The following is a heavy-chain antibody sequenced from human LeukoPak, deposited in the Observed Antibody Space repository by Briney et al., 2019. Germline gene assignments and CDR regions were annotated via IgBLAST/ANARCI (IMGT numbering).Heavy chain of an antibody. CDR2: INPSGGST. V-gene: IGHV1-46*01. Sequence: ASVKVSCKASGYTFTSYYMHWVRQAPGQGLEWMGVINPSGGSTSYAQKFQGRVTMTRDMSTSTDYMELSSLRSEDTAVYYCARDNSVGDYAWWFDPWGRGTLVTVSS. CDR3: ARDNSVGDYAWWFDP. J-gene: IGHJ5*02. D-gene: IGHD1-26*01. CDR1: GYTFTSYY.